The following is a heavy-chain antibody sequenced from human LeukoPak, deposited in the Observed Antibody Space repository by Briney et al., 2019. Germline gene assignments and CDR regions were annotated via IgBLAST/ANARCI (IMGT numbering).Heavy chain of an antibody. J-gene: IGHJ4*02. Sequence: SETLSLTCAVYGGSFSGYYWSWIRQPPGKGLEWIGEISHSGSTNYNPSLKSRVTISVDTSKNQFSLKLSSVTTADTAVYYCARGRVGGYRWLQYYYFDYWGQGTLVTVSS. D-gene: IGHD5-24*01. CDR1: GGSFSGYY. V-gene: IGHV4-34*01. CDR2: ISHSGST. CDR3: ARGRVGGYRWLQYYYFDY.